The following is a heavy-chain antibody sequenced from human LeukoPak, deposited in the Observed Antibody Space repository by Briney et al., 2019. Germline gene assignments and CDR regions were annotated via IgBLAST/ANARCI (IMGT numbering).Heavy chain of an antibody. J-gene: IGHJ4*02. CDR3: ARGKGAAVLRYFDWLSYFDY. V-gene: IGHV1-2*06. D-gene: IGHD3-9*01. Sequence: ASVKVSCKASGYTFTGYYMHWVRQAPGQGLEWMGRSNPNSGGTNYAQKFQGRVTMTRDTSISTAYMELSRLRSDDTAVYYCARGKGAAVLRYFDWLSYFDYWGQGTLVTVSS. CDR1: GYTFTGYY. CDR2: SNPNSGGT.